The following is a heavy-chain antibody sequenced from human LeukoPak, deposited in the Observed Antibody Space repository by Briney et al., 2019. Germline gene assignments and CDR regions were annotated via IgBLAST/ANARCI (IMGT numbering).Heavy chain of an antibody. V-gene: IGHV3-23*01. CDR1: GFTFSSYA. CDR2: ISGSGGST. D-gene: IGHD3-9*01. Sequence: GGSLRLSCAASGFTFSSYAMSWVRQAPGKGLEWVSAISGSGGSTYYADSVKGRFTISRDNSKNTLYLQMNSLRAEDTAVYYCATVLRYFDWLPSWGQGTLVTVSS. J-gene: IGHJ5*01. CDR3: ATVLRYFDWLPS.